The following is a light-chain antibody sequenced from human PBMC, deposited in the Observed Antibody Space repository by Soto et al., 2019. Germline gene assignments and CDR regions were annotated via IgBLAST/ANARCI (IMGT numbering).Light chain of an antibody. CDR2: AAS. Sequence: DIQMTQSPSSLSASVGDRVTITCRASQGIRNDLGWYQQKPGNAPKRLIYAASSLQSWVPSRFSGSGSGTEFTLTIGGLQPDDFATYYCQQYNTYSPERTFGQGTKVDIK. V-gene: IGKV1-17*01. CDR1: QGIRND. J-gene: IGKJ1*01. CDR3: QQYNTYSPERT.